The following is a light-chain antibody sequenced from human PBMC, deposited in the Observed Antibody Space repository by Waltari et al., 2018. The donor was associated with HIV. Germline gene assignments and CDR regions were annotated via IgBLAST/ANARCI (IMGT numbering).Light chain of an antibody. CDR3: QQFGTSPYT. V-gene: IGKV3-20*01. J-gene: IGKJ2*01. CDR1: QSFSSTY. Sequence: EIVLTQSQGTLSLSPGERAPLYCRASQSFSSTYLAWYQQKPGQAPRLLIYGASSRATGIPDRFSGSGSGTDFTLTISRLGPDDSAVYYCQQFGTSPYTFGQGTKLEIK. CDR2: GAS.